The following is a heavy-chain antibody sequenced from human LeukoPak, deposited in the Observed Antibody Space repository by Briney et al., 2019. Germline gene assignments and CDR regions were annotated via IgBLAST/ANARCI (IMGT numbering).Heavy chain of an antibody. CDR3: ARMVPAGTHNY. CDR2: IHDNGRT. V-gene: IGHV4-59*12. D-gene: IGHD2-2*01. J-gene: IGHJ4*02. Sequence: SETLSLTCTVSGGPISGYFWSWIRQPPGKGLEWIGYIHDNGRTTYNPSLKSRVTMSLDMAKNQFSLRLTSVTAADTAVYFCARMVPAGTHNYWGQGLLVTVSS. CDR1: GGPISGYF.